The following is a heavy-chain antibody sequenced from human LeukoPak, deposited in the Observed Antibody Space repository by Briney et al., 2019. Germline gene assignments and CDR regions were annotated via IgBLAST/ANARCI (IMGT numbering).Heavy chain of an antibody. CDR1: GYTFTSYA. CDR3: ARDRVLRFLEWLSLDAFDI. J-gene: IGHJ3*02. CDR2: INTNTGNP. D-gene: IGHD3-3*01. V-gene: IGHV7-4-1*02. Sequence: ASVKVSCKASGYTFTSYAMNWVRQAPGQGLEWMGWINTNTGNPTYAQGFTGRFVFSLDTSVSTAYLQISSLKAEDTAVYYCARDRVLRFLEWLSLDAFDIWGQGTMATVSS.